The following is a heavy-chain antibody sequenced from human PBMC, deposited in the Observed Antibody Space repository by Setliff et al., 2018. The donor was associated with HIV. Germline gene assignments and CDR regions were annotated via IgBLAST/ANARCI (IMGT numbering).Heavy chain of an antibody. J-gene: IGHJ6*03. CDR2: ISGSGGST. D-gene: IGHD1-7*01. Sequence: LRLSCAASGFTFSSYAMSWVRQAPGKGLEWVSAISGSGGSTYYADSVKGRFTISRDNAQNSLYLQMNNLRVEDTAVYHCARDGTTLLAAMDVWGKGTTVTVSS. CDR1: GFTFSSYA. V-gene: IGHV3-23*01. CDR3: ARDGTTLLAAMDV.